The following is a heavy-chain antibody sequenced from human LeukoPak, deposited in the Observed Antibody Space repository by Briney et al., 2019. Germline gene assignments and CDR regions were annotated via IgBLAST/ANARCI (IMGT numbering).Heavy chain of an antibody. CDR3: ARDRIAAAGDFDY. Sequence: SVKVSCKASGGTFSSYAISWVRQAPGQGLEWMGRIIPIFGTANYAQKFQGRVTITTDESTSTAYMELSSLRSEDTAVYYCARDRIAAAGDFDYWGQGTLVTASS. CDR1: GGTFSSYA. CDR2: IIPIFGTA. V-gene: IGHV1-69*05. J-gene: IGHJ4*02. D-gene: IGHD6-13*01.